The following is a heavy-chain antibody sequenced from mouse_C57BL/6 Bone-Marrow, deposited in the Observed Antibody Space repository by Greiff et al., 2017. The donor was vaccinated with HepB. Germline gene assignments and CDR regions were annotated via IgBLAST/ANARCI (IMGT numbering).Heavy chain of an antibody. CDR1: GYTFTSYW. J-gene: IGHJ1*03. V-gene: IGHV1-55*01. CDR3: AREGGVITTVDWYFDV. Sequence: QVQLQQPGADLVKPGASVKMSCKASGYTFTSYWITWVKQRPGQGLEWIGDIYPGSGSTNYNEKFKSKATLTVDTSSSTAYMQLSSLTSEDSAVYYCAREGGVITTVDWYFDVWGTGTTVTVSS. CDR2: IYPGSGST. D-gene: IGHD1-1*01.